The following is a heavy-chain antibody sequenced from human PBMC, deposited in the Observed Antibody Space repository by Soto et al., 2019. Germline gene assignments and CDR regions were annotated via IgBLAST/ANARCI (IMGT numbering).Heavy chain of an antibody. J-gene: IGHJ6*02. CDR3: ARDLDDILTGYNYGMDV. CDR1: GGSISSYY. V-gene: IGHV4-59*01. Sequence: SGTLSLTCTGSGGSISSYYWSWILQPPGKGLEWIGYIYYSGSTNYNPSLKSRVTISVDTSKNQFSLKLSSVTAADTAVYYCARDLDDILTGYNYGMDVWGQGTTVTVSS. CDR2: IYYSGST. D-gene: IGHD3-9*01.